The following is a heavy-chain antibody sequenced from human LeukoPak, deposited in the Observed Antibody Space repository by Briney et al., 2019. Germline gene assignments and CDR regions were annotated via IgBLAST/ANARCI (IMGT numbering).Heavy chain of an antibody. CDR1: GGTFSSYA. D-gene: IGHD5-24*01. Sequence: ASVKVSCKASGGTFSSYAISWVRQAPGQGLEWMGIINPSGGSTSYAQKFQGRVTMTRDTSTSTVYMELSSLRSEDTAVYYCARPLEMATIFSFGYWGQGTLVTVSS. V-gene: IGHV1-46*01. CDR2: INPSGGST. J-gene: IGHJ4*02. CDR3: ARPLEMATIFSFGY.